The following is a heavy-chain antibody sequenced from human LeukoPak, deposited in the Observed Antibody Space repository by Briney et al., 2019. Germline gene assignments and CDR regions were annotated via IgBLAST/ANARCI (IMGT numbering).Heavy chain of an antibody. J-gene: IGHJ6*03. Sequence: GGSLRLSCAACGFTFSSYAMHWVRQAPGKGLEWVAVISYDGSNKYYADSVKGRFTISRDNSKNTLYLQMNSLRAEDTAVYYCARDPVPAALYYYYYMDVWGKGTTVTVSS. V-gene: IGHV3-30*04. CDR1: GFTFSSYA. CDR3: ARDPVPAALYYYYYMDV. CDR2: ISYDGSNK. D-gene: IGHD2-2*01.